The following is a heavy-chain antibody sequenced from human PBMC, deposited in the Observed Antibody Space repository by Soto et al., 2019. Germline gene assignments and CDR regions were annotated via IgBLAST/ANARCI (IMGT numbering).Heavy chain of an antibody. CDR1: GFTFSRYG. CDR2: IWYDGSNK. D-gene: IGHD4-17*01. Sequence: QVQVVESGGGVVQPGRSLRLSCAASGFTFSRYGMHWVRQAPGKGLEWVAVIWYDGSNKYYADSVKGRFTISRDNSKNTLYRQMNSLRAEDTAVYYCARGAYGDTTNDLDIWGQGTMVTVSS. J-gene: IGHJ3*02. CDR3: ARGAYGDTTNDLDI. V-gene: IGHV3-33*01.